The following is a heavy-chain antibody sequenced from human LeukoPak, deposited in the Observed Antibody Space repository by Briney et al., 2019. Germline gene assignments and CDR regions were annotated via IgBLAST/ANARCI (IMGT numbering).Heavy chain of an antibody. V-gene: IGHV3-66*01. D-gene: IGHD6-19*01. Sequence: GGSLRLSCAASGFTVGSNDMSWVRQAPGKGLEWVSTIYSGGSTYYADSVKGRFIISRDNSKNTLYLQMNSLSAEDTAVYHCATDRPGGSAWYRTSWGQGTLVTVSS. J-gene: IGHJ5*02. CDR3: ATDRPGGSAWYRTS. CDR1: GFTVGSND. CDR2: IYSGGST.